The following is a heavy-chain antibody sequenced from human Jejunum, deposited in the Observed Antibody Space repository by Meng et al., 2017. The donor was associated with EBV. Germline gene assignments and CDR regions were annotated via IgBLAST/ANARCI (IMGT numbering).Heavy chain of an antibody. J-gene: IGHJ4*02. CDR2: IFHDGNT. Sequence: REPGRGRRSPSGTPPLPCRDSCDSITSTDTWWSWVRKPSGKGLEWIGEIFHDGNTNYNRSLKRQVTMSVDTSKNQFSLNLSSVTAADSAVYYCARGSHYTWDVWGQGTLVTVSS. CDR1: CDSITSTDTW. CDR3: ARGSHYTWDV. D-gene: IGHD3-16*01. V-gene: IGHV4-4*02.